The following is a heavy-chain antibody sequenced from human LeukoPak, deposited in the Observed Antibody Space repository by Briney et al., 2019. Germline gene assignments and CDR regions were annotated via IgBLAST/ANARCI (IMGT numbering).Heavy chain of an antibody. D-gene: IGHD7-27*01. CDR3: ARRWGHFDY. Sequence: PSETLSLTCTVSGGSISSSSYYWGWIRQPPGKGLEWIGSIYYSGSTYYNPSLKSRVTISIYTSKNQFSLKLSSVTAADTAVYYCARRWGHFDYWGQGTLVTVSS. J-gene: IGHJ4*02. V-gene: IGHV4-39*01. CDR1: GGSISSSSYY. CDR2: IYYSGST.